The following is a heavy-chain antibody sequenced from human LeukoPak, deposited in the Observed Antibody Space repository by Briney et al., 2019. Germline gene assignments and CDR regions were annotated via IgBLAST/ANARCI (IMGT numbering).Heavy chain of an antibody. D-gene: IGHD3-22*01. CDR2: INPSGGST. V-gene: IGHV1-46*01. CDR3: ARNHGWRGYYDSSGYYGY. J-gene: IGHJ4*02. Sequence: ASVKVSCKASGYTFTSYYMHWVRQAPGQGLEWMGIINPSGGSTSYAQKLQGRVTMTRDTSTSTVYMELSSLRSEDTAVYYCARNHGWRGYYDSSGYYGYWGEGTLVTVSS. CDR1: GYTFTSYY.